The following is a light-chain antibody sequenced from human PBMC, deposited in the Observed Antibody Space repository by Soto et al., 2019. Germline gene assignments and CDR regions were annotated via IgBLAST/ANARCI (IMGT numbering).Light chain of an antibody. J-gene: IGKJ1*01. Sequence: EIVLTQSPGTLSLSLGERATLSCRATQSISSNYLAWFQQKPGQAPRLLIYGASIRATGIPDRFSGTGSGADFILTISRLVPEDFAVYYCHQYGNAPPWTFGQGTKVEIK. CDR2: GAS. CDR1: QSISSNY. CDR3: HQYGNAPPWT. V-gene: IGKV3-20*01.